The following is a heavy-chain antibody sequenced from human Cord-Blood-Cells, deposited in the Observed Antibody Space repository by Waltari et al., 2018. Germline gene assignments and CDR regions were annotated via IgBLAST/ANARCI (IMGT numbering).Heavy chain of an antibody. D-gene: IGHD6-19*01. Sequence: QVQLQQWGAGLLKPSETLSLTCAVYGGSFSGYYWNWIRQPPGKGLEWIGEINHSGSTNSNPPLKSRVTISVDTSKNQFSLKLSSVTAADTAVYYCARAWGGYSGVAGDDYWGQGTLVTVSS. V-gene: IGHV4-34*01. J-gene: IGHJ4*02. CDR2: INHSGST. CDR3: ARAWGGYSGVAGDDY. CDR1: GGSFSGYY.